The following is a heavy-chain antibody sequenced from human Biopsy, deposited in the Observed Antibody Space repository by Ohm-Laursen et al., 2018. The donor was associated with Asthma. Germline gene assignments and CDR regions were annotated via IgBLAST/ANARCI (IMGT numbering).Heavy chain of an antibody. Sequence: SLRLSCTASGFVFSQCGMHWVRQGPGKGLEWVALVSSDGHNKYYEDSVKGRFAISRDNSRNRLYLQINRLTVEDSAVYFCARQSGQEYGDSSGFDIWGQGTKVAVSS. CDR3: ARQSGQEYGDSSGFDI. V-gene: IGHV3-30*03. CDR1: GFVFSQCG. CDR2: VSSDGHNK. D-gene: IGHD3-22*01. J-gene: IGHJ3*02.